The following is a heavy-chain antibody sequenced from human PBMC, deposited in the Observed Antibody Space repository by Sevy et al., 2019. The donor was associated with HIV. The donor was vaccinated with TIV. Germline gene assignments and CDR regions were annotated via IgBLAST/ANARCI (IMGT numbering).Heavy chain of an antibody. J-gene: IGHJ3*02. CDR2: ISGSGGST. D-gene: IGHD3-3*01. V-gene: IGHV3-23*01. Sequence: GGSLRLSCAASGFTFSSYAMSWVRQAPGKGLEWVSAISGSGGSTYYADSVKGRFTISRDNSKNTLYLQMNGLGAEDTAVYYCAKGGRWGYDFWSGYSLLGPSDAFDIWGQGTMVTVSS. CDR3: AKGGRWGYDFWSGYSLLGPSDAFDI. CDR1: GFTFSSYA.